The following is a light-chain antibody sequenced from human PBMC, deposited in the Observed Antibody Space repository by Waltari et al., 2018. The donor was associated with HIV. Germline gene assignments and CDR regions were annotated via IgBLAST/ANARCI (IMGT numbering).Light chain of an antibody. J-gene: IGLJ1*01. CDR3: QVWDSDSDHV. V-gene: IGLV3-21*01. CDR1: HLGSKN. CDR2: YDN. Sequence: SYVLTQPPSVSVAPGETATITCAGNHLGSKNLHWYQQRPGQAPILVIYYDNERPSGIPERFSGSNAGNTATLTIRRVEVADEVDYYCQVWDSDSDHVFGPGTEVTVL.